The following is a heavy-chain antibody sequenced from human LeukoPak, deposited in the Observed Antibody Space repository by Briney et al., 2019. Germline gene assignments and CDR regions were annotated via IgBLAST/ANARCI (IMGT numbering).Heavy chain of an antibody. J-gene: IGHJ6*03. V-gene: IGHV1-8*01. CDR1: GYTFTSYD. D-gene: IGHD5-12*01. CDR2: MNPNSGNA. CDR3: ARGLSEWLRFYYYYYYMDV. Sequence: ASVKVSCKASGYTFTSYDINWVRQATGQGLEWMGWMNPNSGNAGYAQKFQGRVTMTRNTSISTAYMELSSLRSEDTAVYYCARGLSEWLRFYYYYYYMDVWGKGTTVTISS.